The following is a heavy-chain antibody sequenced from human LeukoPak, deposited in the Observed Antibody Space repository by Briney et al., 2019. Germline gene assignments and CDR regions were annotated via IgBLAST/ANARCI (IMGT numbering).Heavy chain of an antibody. J-gene: IGHJ4*02. D-gene: IGHD3-22*01. CDR1: GGSISSYY. CDR2: IHYSGST. CDR3: ARHAAGYYSYYFDY. Sequence: SETLSLTCTVSGGSISSYYWSWIRQPPGKGLEWIGCIHYSGSTNYNPSLKSRVTISIGTSKKDFSLKLTSVTAADTAMYYCARHAAGYYSYYFDYWGRGTLVTVSS. V-gene: IGHV4-59*08.